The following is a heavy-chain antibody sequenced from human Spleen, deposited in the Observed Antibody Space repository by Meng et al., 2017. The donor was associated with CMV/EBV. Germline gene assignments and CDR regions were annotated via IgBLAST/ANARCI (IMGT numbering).Heavy chain of an antibody. CDR2: ISSSSSYI. J-gene: IGHJ3*02. Sequence: GGSLRLSCAASGFTFSSYAMTWVRQAPEKGLEWVSSISSSSSYIYYADSVKGRFTISRDNAKNSLYLQMNSLRAEDTAVYYCARDGFNTDGAFDIWGQGTMVTVSS. D-gene: IGHD5-18*01. CDR3: ARDGFNTDGAFDI. CDR1: GFTFSSYA. V-gene: IGHV3-21*01.